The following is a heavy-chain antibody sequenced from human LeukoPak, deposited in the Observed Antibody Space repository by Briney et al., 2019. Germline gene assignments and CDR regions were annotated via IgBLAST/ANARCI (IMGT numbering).Heavy chain of an antibody. V-gene: IGHV3-23*01. J-gene: IGHJ4*02. CDR3: AKSGYNRFDY. D-gene: IGHD5-24*01. CDR1: GFTFSSSA. CDR2: ISGSGSGGST. Sequence: GGSLRLSCAASGFTFSSSAMSWVRQAPGKGLEWVSSISGSGSGGSTYYADSVKGRFTISRDNSKNTLYLQMNSLIAEDTAVYYCAKSGYNRFDYWGQGTLVTVSS.